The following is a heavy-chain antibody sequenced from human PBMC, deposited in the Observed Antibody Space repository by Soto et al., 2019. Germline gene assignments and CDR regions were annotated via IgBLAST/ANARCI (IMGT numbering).Heavy chain of an antibody. V-gene: IGHV5-51*01. CDR3: ARHRHPGRFAS. CDR2: IYPGDSDF. CDR1: GYDFSTFW. Sequence: PGESLKISCKASGYDFSTFWIVWVRQVPGKGLEWMGVIYPGDSDFTYSPSFQGQVTISADKSITTAYLHWSDLRASDSATYYCARHRHPGRFASSGQGTPVTVSS. J-gene: IGHJ5*01.